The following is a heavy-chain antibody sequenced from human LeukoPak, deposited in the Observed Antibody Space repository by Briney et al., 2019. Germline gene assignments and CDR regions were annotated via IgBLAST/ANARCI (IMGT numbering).Heavy chain of an antibody. CDR3: ARLWFGEHFDP. Sequence: GGSLRLSCAASEFTFGNFWMTWVRQAPGKGLEWVANIKEDGSDKYYVDSVKGRFTISRDNAKNSLYLQMNSLRAEDTAVYYCARLWFGEHFDPWGQGTLVTVSS. CDR1: EFTFGNFW. CDR2: IKEDGSDK. D-gene: IGHD3-10*01. V-gene: IGHV3-7*01. J-gene: IGHJ5*02.